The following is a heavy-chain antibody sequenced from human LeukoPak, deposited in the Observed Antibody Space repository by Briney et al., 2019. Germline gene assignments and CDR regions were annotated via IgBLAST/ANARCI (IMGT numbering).Heavy chain of an antibody. J-gene: IGHJ4*02. V-gene: IGHV4-38-2*02. CDR2: IYHSGST. CDR1: GYSISSGYY. Sequence: SSETLSLTCTVSGYSISSGYYWGWIRQPPGKGLEWIGSIYHSGSTYYNPSLKSRVTISVDTSKNQFSLKLSSVTAADTAVYYCAGGGGYDYVWGSYPRPGAAPNFDYWGQGTLVTVSS. D-gene: IGHD3-16*02. CDR3: AGGGGYDYVWGSYPRPGAAPNFDY.